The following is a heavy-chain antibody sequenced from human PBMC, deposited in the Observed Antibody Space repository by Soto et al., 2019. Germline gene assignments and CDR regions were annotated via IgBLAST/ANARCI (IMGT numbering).Heavy chain of an antibody. J-gene: IGHJ4*02. CDR1: GFTFSSHE. CDR3: ARADSGGFGEFFTFGS. D-gene: IGHD3-10*01. CDR2: ISTSGLDK. V-gene: IGHV3-48*03. Sequence: GGSLRLSCAASGFTFSSHEMNWVRQAPGKGLEWVSYISTSGLDKYYADTVKGRFTISRDNAKRSLYLHMSSLRVEDTAVYYCARADSGGFGEFFTFGSWGQGTLVTVSS.